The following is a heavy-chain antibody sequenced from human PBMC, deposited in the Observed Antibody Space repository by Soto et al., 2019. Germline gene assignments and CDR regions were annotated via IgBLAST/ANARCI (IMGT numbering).Heavy chain of an antibody. CDR3: ARTTDYGDYSGSWFDP. CDR2: IYSGGST. J-gene: IGHJ5*02. Sequence: WGFLRHPSTASGGNVVSNYMSWVRQTPGKGLEWVSVIYSGGSTYYADSVKGRFTISRDNSKNTLYLQMNSLRAEDTAVYYCARTTDYGDYSGSWFDPWGQGTLVTVSS. D-gene: IGHD4-17*01. V-gene: IGHV3-66*01. CDR1: GGNVVSNY.